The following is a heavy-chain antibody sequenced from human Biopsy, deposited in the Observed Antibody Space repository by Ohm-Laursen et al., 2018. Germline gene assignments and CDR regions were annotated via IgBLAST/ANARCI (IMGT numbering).Heavy chain of an antibody. V-gene: IGHV4-4*07. J-gene: IGHJ4*02. Sequence: SDTLSLTWTVSGGSINSYYWSWMRQPAGKGLEWIGRLFTSGTTNYSPSLNNRVTMSVDTSKNQFSLRLTSVTAADTAVYYCVRGGSGSFPFDYWGQGTLVTVSS. CDR2: LFTSGTT. CDR1: GGSINSYY. D-gene: IGHD3-10*01. CDR3: VRGGSGSFPFDY.